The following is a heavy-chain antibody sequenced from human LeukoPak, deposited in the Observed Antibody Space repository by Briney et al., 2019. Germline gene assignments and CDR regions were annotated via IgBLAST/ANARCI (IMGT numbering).Heavy chain of an antibody. D-gene: IGHD3-22*01. Sequence: PGGSQRLSCLSSGFSFSSYSMNWVRQAPGKGLEWVASFNSDGTHTAYGESVRGRFTISRDNDNNSVHLQMNSLRVEDTALYYCARGGPGYDASGYYWGLDYWGQGTLVTVSS. CDR3: ARGGPGYDASGYYWGLDY. J-gene: IGHJ4*02. CDR2: FNSDGTHT. V-gene: IGHV3-21*06. CDR1: GFSFSSYS.